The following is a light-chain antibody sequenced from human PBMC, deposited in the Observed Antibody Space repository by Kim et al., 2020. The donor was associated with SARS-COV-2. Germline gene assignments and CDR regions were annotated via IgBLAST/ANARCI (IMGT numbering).Light chain of an antibody. CDR2: DAS. Sequence: LVPGERATLSGRASQSVSSYLAWYQQKPGQAPRLLIYDASNRATGIPARFSGSGSGTDSTLTISSLEPEDFAVYYCQQRSNWPLTFGGGTKVDIK. CDR3: QQRSNWPLT. CDR1: QSVSSY. V-gene: IGKV3-11*01. J-gene: IGKJ4*01.